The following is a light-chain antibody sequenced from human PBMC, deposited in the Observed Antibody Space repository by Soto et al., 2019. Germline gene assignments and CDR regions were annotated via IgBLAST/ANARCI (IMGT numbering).Light chain of an antibody. V-gene: IGKV3-15*01. CDR1: QSVGND. Sequence: DIVMTQYPASLSVSPGEVVSISFSSSQSVGNDVAWYQQIPGQAPRLLIYGASTLATRFSSRLTGSGSGTDFTLTISSLQSEDFAVYYCQPYYNWPPSWTFGQGTRVDIK. CDR2: GAS. CDR3: QPYYNWPPSWT. J-gene: IGKJ1*01.